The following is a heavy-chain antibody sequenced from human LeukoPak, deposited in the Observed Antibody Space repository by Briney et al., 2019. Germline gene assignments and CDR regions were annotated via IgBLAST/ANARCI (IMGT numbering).Heavy chain of an antibody. J-gene: IGHJ4*02. CDR1: GFPFSSYE. D-gene: IGHD3-16*02. CDR3: ARDRSRPYGYYFDY. CDR2: IISSGNTI. V-gene: IGHV3-48*03. Sequence: GGSLRLSCAVSGFPFSSYEMNWVRQAPGKGLEGVSYIISSGNTIYYADSVKGRFTISRDNAKISLYLQMNSLRAEDTAVYYCARDRSRPYGYYFDYWGQGTLVTVSS.